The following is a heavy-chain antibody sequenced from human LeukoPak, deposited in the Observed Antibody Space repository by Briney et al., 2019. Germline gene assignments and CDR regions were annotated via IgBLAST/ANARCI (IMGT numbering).Heavy chain of an antibody. CDR3: ARGGEWELRS. CDR2: ISYDGSNK. D-gene: IGHD1-26*01. V-gene: IGHV3-30-3*01. CDR1: GFTFSNYA. Sequence: GRSLRLSCAASGFTFSNYAIHWVRQAPGKGLEWVAVISYDGSNKYYADSVKGRFTISRDNSKNTLYLQMNSLRAEDTAVYYCARGGEWELRSWGQGTLVTVSS. J-gene: IGHJ5*02.